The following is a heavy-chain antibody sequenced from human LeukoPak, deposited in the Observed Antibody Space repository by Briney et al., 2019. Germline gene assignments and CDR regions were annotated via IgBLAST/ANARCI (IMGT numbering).Heavy chain of an antibody. CDR1: GGSISSSSYY. J-gene: IGHJ3*02. D-gene: IGHD4-23*01. CDR3: ARATVVMSGAFDI. CDR2: IYYSGST. Sequence: SGTLSLTCTVSGGSISSSSYYWGWIRQPPGKGLEWIGSIYYSGSTYYNPSLKSRVTISVDTSKNQFSLKLSSVTAADTAVYYCARATVVMSGAFDIWGQGTMVTVSS. V-gene: IGHV4-39*07.